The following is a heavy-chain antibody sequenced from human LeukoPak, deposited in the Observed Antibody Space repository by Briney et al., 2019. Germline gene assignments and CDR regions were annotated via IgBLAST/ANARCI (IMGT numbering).Heavy chain of an antibody. D-gene: IGHD5-18*01. V-gene: IGHV3-72*01. Sequence: GGSLRLSCAASGFTLTNHYMDWVRQAPGMGLGLIARITNKPSTYTTAYAASVKGRFIVSRDDSKNSLHLQMNSLKTEDTAVYYCARDTATALDYWGQGTLVTVSS. CDR3: ARDTATALDY. J-gene: IGHJ4*02. CDR1: GFTLTNHY. CDR2: ITNKPSTYTT.